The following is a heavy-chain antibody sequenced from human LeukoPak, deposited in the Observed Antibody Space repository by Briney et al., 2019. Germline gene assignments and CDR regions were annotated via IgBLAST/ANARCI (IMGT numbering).Heavy chain of an antibody. V-gene: IGHV4-38-2*02. CDR3: ASPPLRDGYDTYFDY. CDR2: IYHSGST. J-gene: IGHJ4*02. CDR1: GYSISSGYY. D-gene: IGHD5-24*01. Sequence: SETLSLTCTVSGYSISSGYYWGWIRQPPGKGLEWIGSIYHSGSTYYNPSLKSRVTISVDTSKNQFSLKLSSVTAADTAVYYCASPPLRDGYDTYFDYWGQGTLVTVSS.